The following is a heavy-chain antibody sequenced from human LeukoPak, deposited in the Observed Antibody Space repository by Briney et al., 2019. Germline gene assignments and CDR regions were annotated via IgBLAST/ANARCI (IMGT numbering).Heavy chain of an antibody. Sequence: SETLSLTCAVYGGSFSGYYWSWIRQPPGKGLEWIGYIYYSGSTYYNPSLKSRVTISVDTSKNQFSLKLSSVTAADTAVYYCARGHDYGDYGAHDAFDIWGQGTMVTVSS. CDR3: ARGHDYGDYGAHDAFDI. CDR1: GGSFSGYY. J-gene: IGHJ3*02. D-gene: IGHD4-17*01. CDR2: IYYSGST. V-gene: IGHV4-30-4*01.